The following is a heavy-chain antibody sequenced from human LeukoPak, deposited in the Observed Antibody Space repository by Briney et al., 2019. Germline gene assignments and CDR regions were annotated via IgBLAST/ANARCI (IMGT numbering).Heavy chain of an antibody. D-gene: IGHD6-19*01. J-gene: IGHJ4*02. CDR2: MYNSEIT. CDR1: RGSLSSAY. CDR3: ATGHSSGWFDY. Sequence: PSETLSLTCTVSRGSLSSAYWSWIRQPPGKRLEWIGYMYNSEITNYNPSLKSRVTMSLDMSKNQFSLDLTSVSEADTAVYYCATGHSSGWFDYWGQGSLVIVSS. V-gene: IGHV4-59*01.